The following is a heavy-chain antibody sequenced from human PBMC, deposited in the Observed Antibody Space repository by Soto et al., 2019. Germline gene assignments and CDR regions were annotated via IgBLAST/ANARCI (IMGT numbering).Heavy chain of an antibody. CDR2: ISYDGSNK. V-gene: IGHV3-30-3*01. J-gene: IGHJ6*02. Sequence: QVQLVESGGGVVQPGRSLRLSCAASGFTFSSYAMHWVRQAPGKGLEWVAVISYDGSNKYYAESVNGRFTISRDNSKNTLYLQMNSLRAEDTAMYYCARENDSSGYYYVPYYYYGMDVWGQGTTVTVSS. CDR3: ARENDSSGYYYVPYYYYGMDV. CDR1: GFTFSSYA. D-gene: IGHD3-22*01.